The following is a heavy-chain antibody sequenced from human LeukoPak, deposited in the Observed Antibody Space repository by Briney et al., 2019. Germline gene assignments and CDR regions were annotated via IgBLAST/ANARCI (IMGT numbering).Heavy chain of an antibody. CDR3: ARDLDSGSFHTYYYYGMDV. D-gene: IGHD1-26*01. V-gene: IGHV1-18*01. Sequence: ASVKVSCEASGYTFTNCGITWVRQAPGQGLEWMGWISGYNGNTKYAQKLQGRVTMTTDTSTSTAYMELRSLRSDDTAVYYCARDLDSGSFHTYYYYGMDVWGQGTTVTVSS. CDR2: ISGYNGNT. J-gene: IGHJ6*02. CDR1: GYTFTNCG.